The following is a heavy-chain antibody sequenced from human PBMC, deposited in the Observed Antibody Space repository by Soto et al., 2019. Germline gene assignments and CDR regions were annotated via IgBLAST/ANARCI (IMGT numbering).Heavy chain of an antibody. CDR1: GYTFTSYG. V-gene: IGHV1-18*01. CDR2: ISAYNGNT. CDR3: ARVPPFDYDFWSGYYYGMDV. Sequence: ASVKVSCKASGYTFTSYGISWVRQAPGQGLEWMGWISAYNGNTNYAQKLQGRVTMTTDTSTSTAYMELRSLRSDDTAVYYCARVPPFDYDFWSGYYYGMDVWGQGTKVTVSS. D-gene: IGHD3-3*01. J-gene: IGHJ6*02.